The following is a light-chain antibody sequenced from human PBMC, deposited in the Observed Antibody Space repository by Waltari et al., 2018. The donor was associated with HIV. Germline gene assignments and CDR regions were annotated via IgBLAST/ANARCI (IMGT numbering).Light chain of an antibody. CDR3: VGWDSRLSGYV. Sequence: QSVLTQPPSASGTPGQRVTISCSGSSSNIENDNVYWYQQLTGAAPRLLIYKDTQRPSGVPDRFPGSKSGTSASLASSGLRSEDEADYYCVGWDSRLSGYVVGTGTKVTVL. V-gene: IGLV1-47*01. J-gene: IGLJ1*01. CDR1: SSNIENDN. CDR2: KDT.